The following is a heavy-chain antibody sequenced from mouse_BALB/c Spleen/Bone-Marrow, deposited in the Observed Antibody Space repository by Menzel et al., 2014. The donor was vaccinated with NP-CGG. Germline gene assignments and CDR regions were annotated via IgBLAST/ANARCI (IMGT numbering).Heavy chain of an antibody. CDR2: INPYNGGT. V-gene: IGHV1-26*01. CDR3: AGENYGSSYGFAY. CDR1: GYSFTGYT. J-gene: IGHJ3*01. Sequence: VQLKESGPELVKPGSSMKISCKASGYSFTGYTMNWVKQSHGKNLEWIGLINPYNGGTSYNQKFKGKATLTVNKSSSTAYMELLSLTSEDSAVYYCAGENYGSSYGFAYWGQGTQVTVSA. D-gene: IGHD1-1*01.